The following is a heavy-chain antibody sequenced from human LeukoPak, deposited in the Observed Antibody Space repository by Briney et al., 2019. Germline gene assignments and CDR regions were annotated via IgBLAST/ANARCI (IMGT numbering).Heavy chain of an antibody. Sequence: GSLRLSCAASGFTFNNYAMSWVRQAPGKGLEWVSSITSSGDTTHYADSVRGRLTISRDNSRNTLSLQMTSLRAEDTAVYYCAKGVLSGMRYYYGMDVWGKGTTVTVS. CDR1: GFTFNNYA. D-gene: IGHD3-10*01. CDR2: ITSSGDTT. V-gene: IGHV3-23*01. J-gene: IGHJ6*04. CDR3: AKGVLSGMRYYYGMDV.